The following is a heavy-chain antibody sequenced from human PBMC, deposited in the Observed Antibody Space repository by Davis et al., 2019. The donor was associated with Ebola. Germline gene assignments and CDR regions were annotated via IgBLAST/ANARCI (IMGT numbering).Heavy chain of an antibody. CDR3: ARGIGLSAFDI. D-gene: IGHD2-2*03. J-gene: IGHJ3*02. CDR1: VITFSSYA. Sequence: GGSLRLSCTDSVITFSSYAMTWVRQAPGKGLEWVSAISGSGGTTYYAGSVKGRFTVSRDNSKKTMYLQMNSLRAEDTAVYYCARGIGLSAFDIWGQGTMVTVSS. CDR2: ISGSGGTT. V-gene: IGHV3-23*01.